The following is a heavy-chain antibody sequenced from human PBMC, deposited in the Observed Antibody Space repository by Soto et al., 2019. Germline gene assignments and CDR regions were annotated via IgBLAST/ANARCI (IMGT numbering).Heavy chain of an antibody. V-gene: IGHV4-34*01. Sequence: TSETLSLTCAVYGGSFSGYYWSWIRQPPGKGLEWIGEINHSGSTNYNPSLKSRVTISVDTSKNQFSLKLSSVTAADTAVYYCARNVLRFLEWPRAGYYYYYGMDVWGQGTPVTVSS. CDR2: INHSGST. CDR3: ARNVLRFLEWPRAGYYYYYGMDV. J-gene: IGHJ6*02. CDR1: GGSFSGYY. D-gene: IGHD3-3*01.